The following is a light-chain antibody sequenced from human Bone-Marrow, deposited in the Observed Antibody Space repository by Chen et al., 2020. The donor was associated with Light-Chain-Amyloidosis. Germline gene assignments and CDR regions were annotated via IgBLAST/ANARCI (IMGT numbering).Light chain of an antibody. J-gene: IGKJ4*01. Sequence: EIVLTQSPGTLSLSPGEGANLPCRASQTISSNYLTWYQQKFGQAPRLLIYGSSSRATGIPDRFTGSESETDFTLTINRLEPEDFAMYYCQQYGTSPLTFGGGTKVEIK. CDR1: QTISSNY. V-gene: IGKV3-20*01. CDR3: QQYGTSPLT. CDR2: GSS.